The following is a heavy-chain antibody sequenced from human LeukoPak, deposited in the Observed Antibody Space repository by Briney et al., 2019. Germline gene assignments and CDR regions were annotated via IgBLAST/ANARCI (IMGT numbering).Heavy chain of an antibody. CDR1: GFTFHNYW. D-gene: IGHD3-16*01. CDR3: ARSSFPYYFDY. J-gene: IGHJ4*02. Sequence: TGGSLRLSCAASGFTFHNYWMHWVRQAPGKGLVWVSRIDSDGGSTTYADSVKGRFTISRDNAKNTLYLQMNSVRAEDTAVYYCARSSFPYYFDYWGQGTLVTVSS. CDR2: IDSDGGST. V-gene: IGHV3-74*01.